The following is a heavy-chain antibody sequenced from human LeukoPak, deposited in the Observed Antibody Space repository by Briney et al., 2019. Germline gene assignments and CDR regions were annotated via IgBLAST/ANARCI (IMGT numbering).Heavy chain of an antibody. CDR3: ARLGSSTWYTGGWFDP. J-gene: IGHJ5*02. CDR1: GGSISSYY. Sequence: PSETLSLTCTVSGGSISSYYWNWIRQPPGKGLEWIGYIYYSGSTNYNPSLKSRVTISVDTSKNQFSLKLTSVTAADTAVYYCARLGSSTWYTGGWFDPWGQGTLVTVSS. V-gene: IGHV4-59*08. D-gene: IGHD6-13*01. CDR2: IYYSGST.